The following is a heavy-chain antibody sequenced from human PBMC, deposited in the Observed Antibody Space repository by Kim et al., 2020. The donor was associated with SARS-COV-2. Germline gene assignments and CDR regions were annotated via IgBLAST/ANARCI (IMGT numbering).Heavy chain of an antibody. Sequence: GGSLRLSCAASEFTSTSYFINWVRQAPGKGREWISCISGSGGTIFYADSVKGRFTISRDSAKQLVHLQMNSLRDEDTAVYYCARDSAFSNYEFWTGYPSRHSGMDVWGQGTTVTVSS. D-gene: IGHD3-3*01. CDR1: EFTSTSYF. CDR2: ISGSGGTI. V-gene: IGHV3-48*02. J-gene: IGHJ6*02. CDR3: ARDSAFSNYEFWTGYPSRHSGMDV.